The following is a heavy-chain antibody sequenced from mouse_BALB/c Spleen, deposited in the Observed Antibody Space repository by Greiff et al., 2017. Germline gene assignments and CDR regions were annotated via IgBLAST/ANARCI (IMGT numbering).Heavy chain of an antibody. CDR1: GYTFSSYW. D-gene: IGHD2-3*01. J-gene: IGHJ2*01. Sequence: QVLLQQSGAELMKPGASVKISCNATGYTFSSYWLVWVKQRPGHGLEWIGEILPGSGSTNYNEKFKGKATFTADTSSNTAYMQLSSLTSEDSAVYYCARPYDGYYPDDWGQGTTHTVSS. CDR3: ARPYDGYYPDD. V-gene: IGHV1-9*01. CDR2: ILPGSGST.